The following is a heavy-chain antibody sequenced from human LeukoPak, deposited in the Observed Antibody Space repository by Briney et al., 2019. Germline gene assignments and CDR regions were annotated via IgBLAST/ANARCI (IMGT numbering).Heavy chain of an antibody. CDR2: IYYSGST. J-gene: IGHJ4*02. D-gene: IGHD3-22*01. CDR1: GGSISSSSYY. CDR3: ARASYDSSGLYFDY. Sequence: SETLSLTCTVSGGSISSSSYYWGWIRQPPGKGLEWIGSIYYSGSTYYNPSLKSRVTISVDTSKNQFSLKLSSVTAADTAVYYCARASYDSSGLYFDYWGQGTLVTVSS. V-gene: IGHV4-39*07.